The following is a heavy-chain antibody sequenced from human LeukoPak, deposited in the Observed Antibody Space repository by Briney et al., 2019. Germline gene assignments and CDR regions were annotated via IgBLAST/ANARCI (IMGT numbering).Heavy chain of an antibody. Sequence: PGGSLRLSCVVSGISLSNYAMTWVRQAPGKGLEWVSYISERGGSTTYADSVKGRFTISRDTSLNTLYLQMNNLRAEDTAVYFCAKRGVVIRGILVIGYHQEAYHYDFWGRESWSPSPQ. CDR3: AKRGVVIRGILVIGYHQEAYHYDF. CDR2: ISERGGST. CDR1: GISLSNYA. D-gene: IGHD3-10*01. V-gene: IGHV3-23*01. J-gene: IGHJ4*02.